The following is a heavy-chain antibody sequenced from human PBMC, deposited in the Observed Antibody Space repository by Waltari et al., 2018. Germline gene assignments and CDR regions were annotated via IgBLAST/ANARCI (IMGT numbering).Heavy chain of an antibody. CDR2: IYHSGST. V-gene: IGHV4-38-2*01. Sequence: QVQLQESGPGLVKPSETLSLTCAVSGYSISSGYYWGWIRQPPGKGLEWIGSIYHSGSTYYNPSLKSRVTISVDTSKNQFSLKLSSVTAADTAVYYCANALRKGIAAAGMDLWGRGTLVTVSS. CDR1: GYSISSGYY. CDR3: ANALRKGIAAAGMDL. D-gene: IGHD6-13*01. J-gene: IGHJ2*01.